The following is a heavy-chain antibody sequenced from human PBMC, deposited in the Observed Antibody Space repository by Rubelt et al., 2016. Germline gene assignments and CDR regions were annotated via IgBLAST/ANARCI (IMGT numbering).Heavy chain of an antibody. Sequence: GGSVISNYWSWIRQPPGKGLEWTGYIYYTGTTNYNPSLKSRVTISVNTSKNQFSLKLTSVTAADTAVYYCATTTIGYCSSSTCYRYYYYGLDVWGQGTTVTVSS. CDR2: IYYTGTT. CDR1: GGSVISNY. CDR3: ATTTIGYCSSSTCYRYYYYGLDV. V-gene: IGHV4-59*08. D-gene: IGHD2-2*01. J-gene: IGHJ6*02.